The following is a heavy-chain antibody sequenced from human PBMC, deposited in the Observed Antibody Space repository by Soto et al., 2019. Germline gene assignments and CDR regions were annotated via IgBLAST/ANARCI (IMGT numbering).Heavy chain of an antibody. CDR2: ISSSSSYI. V-gene: IGHV3-21*01. J-gene: IGHJ4*02. CDR1: GFTFSSYS. Sequence: EVQLVESGGGLVKPGGSLRLSCAASGFTFSSYSMNWVRQAPGKGLEWVSSISSSSSYIYYADSVKGRFTISRDNAKNSLYLQMNSLRAEDMAVYSCARDGTNEETLDYWGQGTLVTVSS. D-gene: IGHD1-1*01. CDR3: ARDGTNEETLDY.